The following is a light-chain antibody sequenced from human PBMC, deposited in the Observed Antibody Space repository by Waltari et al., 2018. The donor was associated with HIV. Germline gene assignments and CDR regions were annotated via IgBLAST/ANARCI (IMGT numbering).Light chain of an antibody. V-gene: IGLV3-25*03. CDR2: KDN. CDR3: QSSDTSGTSVI. CDR1: SLSKQY. J-gene: IGLJ2*01. Sequence: SSDLTQPPSVSVSPGQTATITCSGDSLSKQYTSWYKQRPGQAPVLLISKDNKRPSRIPERFSGSTSGTTVTLAISRVQPDDEADYYCQSSDTSGTSVIFGGGTKLTVL.